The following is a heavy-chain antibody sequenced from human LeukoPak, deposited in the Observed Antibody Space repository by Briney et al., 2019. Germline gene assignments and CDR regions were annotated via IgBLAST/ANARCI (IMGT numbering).Heavy chain of an antibody. Sequence: GGSLRLSCAASGFTLDDYAMHWVRQAPGKGLEWVSGISWNSGSIGYADSVKGRFTISRDNAKNSLYLQMNSLRAEDMALYYCAKDMLRWQSEGDDAFDIWGQGTMVTVSS. D-gene: IGHD4-23*01. CDR3: AKDMLRWQSEGDDAFDI. CDR2: ISWNSGSI. V-gene: IGHV3-9*03. CDR1: GFTLDDYA. J-gene: IGHJ3*02.